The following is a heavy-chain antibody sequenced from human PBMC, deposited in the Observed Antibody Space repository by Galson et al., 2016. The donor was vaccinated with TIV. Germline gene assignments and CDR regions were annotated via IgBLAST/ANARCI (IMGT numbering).Heavy chain of an antibody. D-gene: IGHD6-19*01. J-gene: IGHJ6*02. CDR2: ISYDGNYK. CDR1: GFTFRSSA. Sequence: SLRLSCAASGFTFRSSAMYWVRQAPGKGLQCVAIISYDGNYKYYADSVKGRFTISRDNSKNTLYLQMNGLRPADTALYYCAREDHQYGSGWYSYYYYYGMDIWGQVTTVTVS. CDR3: AREDHQYGSGWYSYYYYYGMDI. V-gene: IGHV3-30*04.